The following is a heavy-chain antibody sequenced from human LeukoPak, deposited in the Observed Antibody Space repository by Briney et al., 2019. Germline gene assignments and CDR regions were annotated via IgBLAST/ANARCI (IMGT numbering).Heavy chain of an antibody. CDR1: GFTVSSNY. CDR3: ARHRRYCSGDNCYSGHDY. V-gene: IGHV3-66*04. J-gene: IGHJ4*02. D-gene: IGHD2-15*01. CDR2: IYSGGNT. Sequence: GGSPRLSCATSGFTVSSNYMNWVRQAPGKGLEWVSSIYSGGNTYYADSVKGRFTISRDNSKNTLYLQMNSLRAEDTGLYYCARHRRYCSGDNCYSGHDYWGQGTLVIVSS.